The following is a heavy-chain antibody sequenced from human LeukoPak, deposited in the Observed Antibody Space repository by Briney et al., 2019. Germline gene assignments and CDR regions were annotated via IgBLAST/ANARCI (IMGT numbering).Heavy chain of an antibody. Sequence: GGSLRLSCAASGFTFTTYTMNWVRQAPGKGLEWVSSISSGSGHIYYADSMKGRFTISRDNAESSLYLQMNSLRVEDTAVYYCARGDGYFTYWGQGTLVTVSS. CDR2: ISSGSGHI. CDR1: GFTFTTYT. CDR3: ARGDGYFTY. V-gene: IGHV3-21*06. J-gene: IGHJ4*02.